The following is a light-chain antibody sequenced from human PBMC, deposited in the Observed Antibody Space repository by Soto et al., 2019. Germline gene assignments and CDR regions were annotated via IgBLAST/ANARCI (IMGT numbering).Light chain of an antibody. CDR2: EVI. CDR1: SSDVGGYNY. V-gene: IGLV2-8*01. Sequence: QSALTQPPSASGSPGQSVTISCTGTSSDVGGYNYVSWYQQHPGNAPKLMIYEVIKRPSGVPDRFSGSKSGNTASLTVSGLQAEDEAYYYCSSYAGTNNLYVFGTGTQLTVL. CDR3: SSYAGTNNLYV. J-gene: IGLJ1*01.